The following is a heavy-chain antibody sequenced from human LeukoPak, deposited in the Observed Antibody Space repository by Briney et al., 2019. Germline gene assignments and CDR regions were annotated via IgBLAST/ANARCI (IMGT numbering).Heavy chain of an antibody. CDR3: ARDLGSGTQYTFFDY. D-gene: IGHD3-10*01. CDR1: GFTFSSYA. Sequence: GGSLRLSCAASGFTFSSYAMSWVRQAPGKGLEWVSAISGSGGSTYYADSVKGRFTISRDNSKNTLYLQMNSLRAEDTAVYYCARDLGSGTQYTFFDYWGQGTLVTVSS. V-gene: IGHV3-23*01. CDR2: ISGSGGST. J-gene: IGHJ4*02.